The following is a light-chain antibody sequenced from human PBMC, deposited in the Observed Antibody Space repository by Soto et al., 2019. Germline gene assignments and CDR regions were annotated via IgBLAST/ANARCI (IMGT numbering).Light chain of an antibody. CDR3: QSYDSSLRVL. J-gene: IGLJ2*01. CDR2: NNI. CDR1: GSTIGAGYD. V-gene: IGLV1-40*01. Sequence: QSVLTQPPSVSGAPGQRVTISCTGSGSTIGAGYDVDWYQQLPGTAPKLLIYNNINRPSGVPDRFSGSKSGTSASLAISGLQAEDEADYYCQSYDSSLRVLFGGGTKLTVL.